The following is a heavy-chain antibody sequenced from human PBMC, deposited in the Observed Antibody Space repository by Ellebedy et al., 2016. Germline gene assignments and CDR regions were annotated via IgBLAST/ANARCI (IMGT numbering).Heavy chain of an antibody. J-gene: IGHJ3*02. CDR2: ISYDGSNK. Sequence: GESLKISXAASGFTFSSYGMHWVRQAPGKGLEWVAVISYDGSNKYYADSVKGRFTISRDNSKNTLYLQMNSLRAEDTAVYYCASSGVVTGDDAFDIWGQGTMVTVSS. D-gene: IGHD4-23*01. CDR1: GFTFSSYG. V-gene: IGHV3-30*03. CDR3: ASSGVVTGDDAFDI.